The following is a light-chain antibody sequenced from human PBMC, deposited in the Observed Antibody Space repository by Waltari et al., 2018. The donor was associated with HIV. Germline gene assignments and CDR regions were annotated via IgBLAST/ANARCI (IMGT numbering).Light chain of an antibody. J-gene: IGLJ2*01. CDR1: SSNIGSNT. CDR3: ETWDDSLNGVV. CDR2: STN. V-gene: IGLV1-44*01. Sequence: QSVLTQPPSASGTPGQRVTISCSGSSSNIGSNTVNWYQQLPGTAPKLVIYSTNQRPSGVPDRFSGSKSGTSASLAISGLQSEDEADYYCETWDDSLNGVVFGGGTKLTVL.